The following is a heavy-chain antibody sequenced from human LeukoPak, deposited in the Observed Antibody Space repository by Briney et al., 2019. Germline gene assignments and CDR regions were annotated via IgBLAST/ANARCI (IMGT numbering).Heavy chain of an antibody. V-gene: IGHV3-30*04. D-gene: IGHD6-19*01. CDR1: GFTFSSYA. Sequence: GRSLRLSCAASGFTFSSYAMHWVRQAPGKGLEWVAVISYDGSNKYYADSVKGRFTVSRDNSKNTLYLQMNSLRAEDTAVYYCARDIGIGVAAPSYWGQGTLVTVSS. CDR3: ARDIGIGVAAPSY. CDR2: ISYDGSNK. J-gene: IGHJ4*02.